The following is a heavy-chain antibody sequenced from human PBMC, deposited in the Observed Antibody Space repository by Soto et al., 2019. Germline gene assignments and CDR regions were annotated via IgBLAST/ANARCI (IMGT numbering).Heavy chain of an antibody. CDR1: GFTFSSYG. V-gene: IGHV3-33*01. D-gene: IGHD3-3*01. CDR3: ATPISDFRSGYCPRFDG. CDR2: IWYDGSSK. Sequence: QVKLVESGGGVVQPGRSLRLSCAVSGFTFSSYGMHWVRQAPGRGREWVALIWYDGSSKFYADSVKGRFTISRDNSTNPLCLETSSLRAEDTAMYYCATPISDFRSGYCPRFDGWGQGPRVTVSS. J-gene: IGHJ4*02.